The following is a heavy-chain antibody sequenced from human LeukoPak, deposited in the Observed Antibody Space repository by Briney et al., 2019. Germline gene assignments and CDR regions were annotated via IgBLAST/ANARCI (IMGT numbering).Heavy chain of an antibody. J-gene: IGHJ4*02. CDR1: GFTFSSYS. Sequence: GGSLRLSCAASGFTFSSYSMNWVRQAPGKGLEWVSSISSSSSYIYYADSVKGRFTISRDNAKNSLYLQMNSLRAEVTAVYYCARVAKIHYFDYWGQGTLVTVSS. CDR2: ISSSSSYI. CDR3: ARVAKIHYFDY. V-gene: IGHV3-21*01.